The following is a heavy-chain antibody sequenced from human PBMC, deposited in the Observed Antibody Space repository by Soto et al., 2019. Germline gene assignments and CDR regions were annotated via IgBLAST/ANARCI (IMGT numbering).Heavy chain of an antibody. CDR3: AREDYYFDY. Sequence: QVQLQESGPGLVKPSETLSLTCTVSGGSISSYYWSWIRQPPGKGLEWIGYIYYSGSTNYNPSLKSRVTISADTSKNQFSLKLSSVTAADTAVYYCAREDYYFDYWGQGTLVTVSS. V-gene: IGHV4-59*01. J-gene: IGHJ4*02. CDR2: IYYSGST. CDR1: GGSISSYY.